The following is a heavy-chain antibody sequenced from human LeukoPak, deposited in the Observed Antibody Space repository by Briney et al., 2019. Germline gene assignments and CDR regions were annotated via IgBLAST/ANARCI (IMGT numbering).Heavy chain of an antibody. V-gene: IGHV4-4*07. J-gene: IGHJ4*02. CDR1: GGSISTYY. D-gene: IGHD4-17*01. Sequence: SETLSLTCTVSGGSISTYYWSWIRQPAGKGLEWIGRIYISGTTNYNPSLKSRVTMSVDTSKNQFSLKLSSVTAADTAVYYCATDLNYGDSPLWGQGTLVTVSS. CDR3: ATDLNYGDSPL. CDR2: IYISGTT.